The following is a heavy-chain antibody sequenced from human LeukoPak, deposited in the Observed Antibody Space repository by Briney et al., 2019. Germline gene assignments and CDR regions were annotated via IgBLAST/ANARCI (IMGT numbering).Heavy chain of an antibody. D-gene: IGHD4-17*01. Sequence: SETLSLTCTVSGVSISSGGYYWSWIRQHPGKGLEWIGYIYYSGSTYYNPSLKSRVTISVDTSKDQFSLKLSSVTAADTAVYYCAGGGGDVGYFDYWGQGTPVTVSS. CDR2: IYYSGST. CDR1: GVSISSGGYY. CDR3: AGGGGDVGYFDY. V-gene: IGHV4-31*03. J-gene: IGHJ4*02.